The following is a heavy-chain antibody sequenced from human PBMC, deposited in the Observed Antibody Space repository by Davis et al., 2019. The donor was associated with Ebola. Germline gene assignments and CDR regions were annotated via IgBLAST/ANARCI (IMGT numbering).Heavy chain of an antibody. CDR2: INPNSGGT. J-gene: IGHJ4*02. V-gene: IGHV1-2*02. Sequence: ASVKVSCKASGYTFTGYYMHWVRQAPGQGLEWMGYINPNSGGTNYAQKFQGRVTMTRDTSISTAYLDLSRLRSDDTAVYYCALVPHIVVVVAATAELDYWGQGTLVTVSS. CDR1: GYTFTGYY. CDR3: ALVPHIVVVVAATAELDY. D-gene: IGHD2-15*01.